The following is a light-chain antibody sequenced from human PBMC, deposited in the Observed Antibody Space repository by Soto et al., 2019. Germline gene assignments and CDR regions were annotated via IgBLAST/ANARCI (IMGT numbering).Light chain of an antibody. CDR2: AAS. Sequence: EIVMTQSPATLSVSPGERTTLSCRASHSIGTNLAWYQQKPGQAPRLLIYAASTRATGIPATFSGSVSVTAFSLTIISLQSEDFAVYYCQHYYNWPRTFGQGTKVDIK. J-gene: IGKJ1*01. V-gene: IGKV3-15*01. CDR3: QHYYNWPRT. CDR1: HSIGTN.